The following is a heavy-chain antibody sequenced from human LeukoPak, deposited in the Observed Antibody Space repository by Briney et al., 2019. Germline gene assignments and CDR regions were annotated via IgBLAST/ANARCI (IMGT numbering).Heavy chain of an antibody. Sequence: SETRSLTCAVSGYSISSVYYWGWIRQPPGKGLECIWSIYHSGSTYYNPSLKSRVTISVETSKNQLSLTMRCVTDADPAVYSCARGRVMVRVWFDPWGKGTLVPVS. V-gene: IGHV4-38-2*01. CDR1: GYSISSVYY. CDR3: ARGRVMVRVWFDP. D-gene: IGHD3-10*01. CDR2: IYHSGST. J-gene: IGHJ5*02.